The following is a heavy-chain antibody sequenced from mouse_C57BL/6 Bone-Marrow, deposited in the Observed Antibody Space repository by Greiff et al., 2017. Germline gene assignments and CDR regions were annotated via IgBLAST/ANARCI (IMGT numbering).Heavy chain of an antibody. J-gene: IGHJ2*01. CDR2: IYPSDSET. D-gene: IGHD1-1*01. CDR1: GYTFTSYW. Sequence: VQLQQPGAELVRPGSSEKLSCKASGYTFTSYWMDWVKQRPGQGLEWIGNIYPSDSETHYNQKFKDKATLTVDKSSSTAYMQRSSLTSEDSAVYYCARGIYYYGSSYFYFDYWGQGTTLTVSS. V-gene: IGHV1-61*01. CDR3: ARGIYYYGSSYFYFDY.